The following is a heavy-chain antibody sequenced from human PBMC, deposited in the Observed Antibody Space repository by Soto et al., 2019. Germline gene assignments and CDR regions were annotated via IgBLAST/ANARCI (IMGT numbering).Heavy chain of an antibody. D-gene: IGHD3-22*01. CDR1: GFTFSDHY. CDR2: TRNKANSYTT. V-gene: IGHV3-72*01. CDR3: ARELHYDSSGYYRLFDY. Sequence: SLRLSCAASGFTFSDHYMDWVRQAPGKGLEWVGRTRNKANSYTTEYAASVKGRFTISRDDSKNSLYLQMNSLKTEDTAVYYCARELHYDSSGYYRLFDYWGQGTLVTVSS. J-gene: IGHJ4*02.